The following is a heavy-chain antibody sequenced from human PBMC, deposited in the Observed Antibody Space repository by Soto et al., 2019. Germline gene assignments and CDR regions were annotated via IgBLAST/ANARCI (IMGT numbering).Heavy chain of an antibody. CDR3: ARDPLREIRRGFFDS. J-gene: IGHJ4*02. CDR1: GFTFSDYA. Sequence: QVQLVESGGGVVQPGRSPRLSCAASGFTFSDYAMHWIRQAPGKGLEWVAVISYDGTNKYYADSVRGRFTISRDSSKNTLYLQMNSLRPEDTAVYYCARDPLREIRRGFFDSWGQGILVTVSS. CDR2: ISYDGTNK. D-gene: IGHD1-26*01. V-gene: IGHV3-30-3*01.